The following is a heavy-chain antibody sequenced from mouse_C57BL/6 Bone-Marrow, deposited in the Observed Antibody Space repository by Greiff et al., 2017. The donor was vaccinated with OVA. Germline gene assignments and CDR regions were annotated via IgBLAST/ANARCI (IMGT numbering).Heavy chain of an antibody. J-gene: IGHJ2*01. CDR2: IDPNSGGT. CDR3: AKDYYGSSYYFDY. CDR1: GYTFTSYW. Sequence: VQLQQPGAELVKPGASVKLSCKASGYTFTSYWMHWVKQRPGRGLEWIGRIDPNSGGTKYNEKFKSKATLTVDKPSSTAYMLLSSLTSEDSAVYYCAKDYYGSSYYFDYWGQGTTLTVSS. D-gene: IGHD1-1*01. V-gene: IGHV1-72*01.